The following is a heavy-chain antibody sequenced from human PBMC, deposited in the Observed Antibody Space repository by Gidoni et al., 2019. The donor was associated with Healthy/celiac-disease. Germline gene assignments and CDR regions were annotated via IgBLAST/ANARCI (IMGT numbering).Heavy chain of an antibody. J-gene: IGHJ3*02. CDR3: ARPRTVSDAFDI. CDR1: GGSISSSSYY. CDR2: IYYSGST. Sequence: QLQLQESGPGLVKPSETLSLTCTVSGGSISSSSYYWGWLRQPPGKGLEWIGSIYYSGSTYYNPSLKSRVTIAVDTSKNQFSLKLSSVTAADTAVYYCARPRTVSDAFDIWGQGTMVTVSS. D-gene: IGHD1-20*01. V-gene: IGHV4-39*01.